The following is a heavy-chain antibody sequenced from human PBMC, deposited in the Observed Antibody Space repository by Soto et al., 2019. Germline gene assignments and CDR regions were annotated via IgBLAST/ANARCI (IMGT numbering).Heavy chain of an antibody. J-gene: IGHJ6*02. D-gene: IGHD5-18*01. CDR1: GYTFTSYA. V-gene: IGHV1-3*05. CDR2: INAGNGNT. CDR3: AREGYSYEGMDV. Sequence: QVQLVQSGAEEKKPGASVKVSCKASGYTFTSYAMHWVRQAPGQRLEWMGWINAGNGNTKYSKKFQGRGTITRDTSASTAYMELSSLRSEDTAVYYCAREGYSYEGMDVWGQGTTVTVSS.